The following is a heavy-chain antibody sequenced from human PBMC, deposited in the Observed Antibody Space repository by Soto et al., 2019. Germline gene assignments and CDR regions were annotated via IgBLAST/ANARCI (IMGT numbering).Heavy chain of an antibody. D-gene: IGHD3-22*01. CDR3: ARQDYYYDSSGYPPDY. Sequence: KDSCNGGEYSITSYWISWVRKMPGEGQEWIGSIHPSDSNTNYSPSFHGHVTISADKSISTAYLQWSSLKASDTAMYYCARQDYYYDSSGYPPDYWGQGTLVTVSS. CDR1: EYSITSYW. V-gene: IGHV5-10-1*01. J-gene: IGHJ4*02. CDR2: IHPSDSNT.